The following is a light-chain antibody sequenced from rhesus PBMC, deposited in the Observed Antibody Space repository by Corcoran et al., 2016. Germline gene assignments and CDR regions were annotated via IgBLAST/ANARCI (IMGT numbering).Light chain of an antibody. CDR2: KDS. CDR1: ENIYNY. CDR3: QHTYGTPYS. V-gene: IGKV1-74*01. Sequence: DIQMTQSPSSLSASVGDRVTITCRASENIYNYLNWSQHKQGKTPKLLVYKDSPLQRGVPSRFSGSGSGTDYSFTISSLQSADVATYYCQHTYGTPYSFGQGTKVEIK. J-gene: IGKJ2*01.